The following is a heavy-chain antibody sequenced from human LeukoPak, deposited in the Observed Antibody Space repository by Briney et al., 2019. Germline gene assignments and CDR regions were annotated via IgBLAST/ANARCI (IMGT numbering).Heavy chain of an antibody. CDR2: ISSSSSYI. V-gene: IGHV3-21*01. CDR1: GFTFSSYS. CDR3: ARAKDEEYQLPFDY. Sequence: GGSLRLSCAVSGFTFSSYSMNWVRQAPGKGLEWVSSISSSSSYIYYADSVKGRFTISRDNAKNSLYLQMNSLRAEDTAVYYCARAKDEEYQLPFDYWGQGTLVTVSS. J-gene: IGHJ4*02. D-gene: IGHD2-2*01.